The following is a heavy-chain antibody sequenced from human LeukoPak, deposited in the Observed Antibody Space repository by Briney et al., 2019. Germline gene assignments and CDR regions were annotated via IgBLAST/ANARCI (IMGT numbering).Heavy chain of an antibody. Sequence: PGGSLRLSCAASGFTFSSYSMNWVRQAPGKGLEWVSAISGSGGSTYYADSVKGRFTISRDNSKNTLYLQMNSLRAEDTAVYYCAKDNGYSYGYVGDYWGQGTLVTVSS. CDR3: AKDNGYSYGYVGDY. V-gene: IGHV3-23*01. CDR2: ISGSGGST. CDR1: GFTFSSYS. D-gene: IGHD5-18*01. J-gene: IGHJ4*02.